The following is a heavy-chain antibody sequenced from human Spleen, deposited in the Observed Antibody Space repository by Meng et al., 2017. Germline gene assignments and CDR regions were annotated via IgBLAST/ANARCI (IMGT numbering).Heavy chain of an antibody. V-gene: IGHV1-2*06. J-gene: IGHJ4*02. CDR3: AKDLSGSIDY. Sequence: QVQLVQSGAEVKKPGASVKVSCKASGYTFTGYSMHWIRQAPGQGLEWMGRINPDSGTNYAQRFQGRVTLTWDTPISTAYMDLSSLRSDDTAMYYCAKDLSGSIDYWGQGTLVTVSS. CDR2: INPDSGT. D-gene: IGHD2/OR15-2a*01. CDR1: GYTFTGYS.